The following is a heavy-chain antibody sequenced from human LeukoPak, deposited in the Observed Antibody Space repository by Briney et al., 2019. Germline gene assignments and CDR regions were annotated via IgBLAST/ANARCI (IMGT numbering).Heavy chain of an antibody. D-gene: IGHD6-19*01. J-gene: IGHJ4*02. Sequence: ASVKVSCKAFGYTFTSNYMHWVRQAPGQGLEWMGGIIPIFGTANYAQKFQGRVTITADKSTSTAYMELSSLRSEDTAVYYCARDLAVAYFDYWGQGTLVTVSS. CDR3: ARDLAVAYFDY. V-gene: IGHV1-69*06. CDR1: GYTFTSNY. CDR2: IIPIFGTA.